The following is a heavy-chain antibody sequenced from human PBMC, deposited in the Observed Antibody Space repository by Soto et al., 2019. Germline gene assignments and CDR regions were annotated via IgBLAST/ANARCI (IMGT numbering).Heavy chain of an antibody. D-gene: IGHD6-13*01. V-gene: IGHV3-23*01. Sequence: EVQLLEFGGGLVQPGGSLRLSCTASGFTFSSHAMTWVRQAPGKGLEWVSGLSASGISIYYADSVKDRLTISRDNSKNTLYLQIHTLRSEDTAVYYCAKVSSSWYAGFFDLWGQGTLVTVSS. J-gene: IGHJ4*02. CDR2: LSASGISI. CDR1: GFTFSSHA. CDR3: AKVSSSWYAGFFDL.